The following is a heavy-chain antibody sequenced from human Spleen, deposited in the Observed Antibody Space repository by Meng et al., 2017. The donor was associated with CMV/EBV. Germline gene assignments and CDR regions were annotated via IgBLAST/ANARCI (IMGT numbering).Heavy chain of an antibody. Sequence: QVQLVGSWGGVVQPGGALGLSCAASGVTFSSYGMHWVRQAPGKGLEWVAFIRYDGSNKYYADSVEGRFTISRDNSKNTLYLQMNGLRAEDTAVYYCAIVATINFDYWGQGTLVTVSS. D-gene: IGHD5-12*01. V-gene: IGHV3-30*02. CDR1: GVTFSSYG. CDR3: AIVATINFDY. J-gene: IGHJ4*02. CDR2: IRYDGSNK.